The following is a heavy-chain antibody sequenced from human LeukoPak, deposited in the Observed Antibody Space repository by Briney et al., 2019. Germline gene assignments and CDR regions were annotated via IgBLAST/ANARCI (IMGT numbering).Heavy chain of an antibody. CDR1: GFTFSNAW. Sequence: AGSLRLSCAASGFTFSNAWMSWVRQAPGKGLEWVGRIKSKTDGGTTDYAAPVKGRFTISRDDSKTTVNLQMNSLKTEDTAVYYCTIGYGEAGYWGQGTLVTVSS. CDR2: IKSKTDGGTT. V-gene: IGHV3-15*01. D-gene: IGHD4-17*01. J-gene: IGHJ4*02. CDR3: TIGYGEAGY.